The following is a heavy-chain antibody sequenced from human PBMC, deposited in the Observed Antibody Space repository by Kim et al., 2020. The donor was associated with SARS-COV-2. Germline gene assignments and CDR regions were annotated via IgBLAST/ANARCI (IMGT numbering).Heavy chain of an antibody. CDR2: IYHSGST. D-gene: IGHD6-19*01. J-gene: IGHJ6*02. CDR3: ARELPYSRGTSSGMDV. CDR1: GGSISSSNW. V-gene: IGHV4-4*02. Sequence: SETLSLTCAVSGGSISSSNWWSWVRQPPGKGLEWIGEIYHSGSTNYNPSLKSRVTISVDKSKNQFSLKLSSVTAADTAVYYCARELPYSRGTSSGMDVWGQGTTVTVSS.